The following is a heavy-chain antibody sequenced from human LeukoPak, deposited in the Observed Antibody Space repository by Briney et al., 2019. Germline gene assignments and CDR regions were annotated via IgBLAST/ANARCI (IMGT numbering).Heavy chain of an antibody. CDR3: ARSGDYTLFDY. D-gene: IGHD4-17*01. J-gene: IGHJ4*02. CDR2: ISSSSSYI. CDR1: GFIFNNYE. Sequence: GGSLRLSCAASGFIFNNYEMNWVRQAPGKGLEWVSSISSSSSYIYYADSVKGRFTISRDNAKNSLYLQMNSLRAEDTAVYYCARSGDYTLFDYWGQGTLVTVSS. V-gene: IGHV3-21*01.